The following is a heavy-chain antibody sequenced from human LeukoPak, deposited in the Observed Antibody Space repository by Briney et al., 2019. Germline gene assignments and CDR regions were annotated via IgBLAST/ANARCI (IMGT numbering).Heavy chain of an antibody. J-gene: IGHJ3*02. Sequence: PGGSLRLSCAASGFTVSSNYMSWVRQAPGEGLEWVSVIYSGGSTYYADSVKGRFTISRDNSKNTLYLQMNSLRAEDTAVYYCARDGSPDAFDIWGQGTMVTVSS. D-gene: IGHD5-12*01. V-gene: IGHV3-53*01. CDR1: GFTVSSNY. CDR2: IYSGGST. CDR3: ARDGSPDAFDI.